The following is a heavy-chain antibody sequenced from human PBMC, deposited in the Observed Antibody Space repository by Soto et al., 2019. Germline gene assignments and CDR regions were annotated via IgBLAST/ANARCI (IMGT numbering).Heavy chain of an antibody. J-gene: IGHJ6*02. CDR3: AREKVRSIYGMDV. CDR2: IIPIFGTA. V-gene: IGHV1-69*13. CDR1: GGTFSSYA. Sequence: SVKVSCKASGGTFSSYAISWVRQAPGQGLEWMGGIIPIFGTANYAQKFQGRVTITADESTSTAYMELSSLRSEDTAVYCCAREKVRSIYGMDVWGQGTTVTVSS. D-gene: IGHD3-3*01.